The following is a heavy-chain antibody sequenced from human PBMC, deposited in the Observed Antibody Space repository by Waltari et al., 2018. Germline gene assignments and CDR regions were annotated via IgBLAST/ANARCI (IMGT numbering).Heavy chain of an antibody. CDR2: IDPRGRP. J-gene: IGHJ6*02. D-gene: IGHD5-18*01. CDR1: GGSISSYY. V-gene: IGHV4-4*07. Sequence: QVQLQESGPGLVKPSETLSLTCTVSGGSISSYYWSWIRQPAGKGLEWIGRIDPRGRPNNNPSLTCRVTMSVDKSKSQFSLKLSSVTAADTAVYYCARDKTSGYSYGYIHADVWSQGTTVTVSS. CDR3: ARDKTSGYSYGYIHADV.